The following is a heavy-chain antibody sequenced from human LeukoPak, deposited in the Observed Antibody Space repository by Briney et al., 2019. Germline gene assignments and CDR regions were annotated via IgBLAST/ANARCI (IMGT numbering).Heavy chain of an antibody. J-gene: IGHJ5*01. CDR3: ARAVAVAGDWDWFDS. D-gene: IGHD6-19*01. Sequence: GGSLRLSCAASGFTISTNYMSWARQAPGKGLEWVSVIYSGGTTNYADSVKDRFFISRDNSANTLYLQMNSLRVEDTAVYYCARAVAVAGDWDWFDSWGQGTLVTVSS. CDR2: IYSGGTT. CDR1: GFTISTNY. V-gene: IGHV3-66*01.